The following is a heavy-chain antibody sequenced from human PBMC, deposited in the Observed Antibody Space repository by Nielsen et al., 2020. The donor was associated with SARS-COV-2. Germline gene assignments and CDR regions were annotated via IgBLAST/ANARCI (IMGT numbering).Heavy chain of an antibody. CDR1: GFTFSSYA. CDR3: ARDFRRSQQQLGY. J-gene: IGHJ4*02. Sequence: GGSLRLSCSASGFTFSSYAMHWVRQAPGKGLEYVSAISSNGGSTYYADSVKGRFTISRDNSKNTLYLQMSSLRAEDTAVYYCARDFRRSQQQLGYWGQGTLVTVSS. V-gene: IGHV3-64D*06. CDR2: ISSNGGST. D-gene: IGHD6-13*01.